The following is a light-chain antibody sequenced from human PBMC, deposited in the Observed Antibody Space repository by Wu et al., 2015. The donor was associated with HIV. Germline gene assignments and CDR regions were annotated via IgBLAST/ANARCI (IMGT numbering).Light chain of an antibody. CDR2: GAS. CDR3: HQYGRTPRT. V-gene: IGKV3-20*01. J-gene: IGKJ1*01. CDR1: QSVSSRH. Sequence: EIVLTQSPGTLSLSPGQRATLSCRASQSVSSRHLAWYQQKPGQAPRLLIYGASSRATGIPDRFSGSGSGTDFTLTISRLEPEDFAVYSCHQYGRTPRTFGQGTKVEIK.